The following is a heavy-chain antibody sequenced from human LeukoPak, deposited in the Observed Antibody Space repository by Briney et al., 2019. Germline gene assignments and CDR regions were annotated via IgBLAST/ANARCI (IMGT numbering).Heavy chain of an antibody. CDR1: GYTFIEYY. J-gene: IGHJ4*02. V-gene: IGHV1-2*02. D-gene: IGHD3-16*01. CDR3: ARAGTVMLLDY. Sequence: ASVTVSCKASGYTFIEYYLHWVRQAPGQGLDWMGWMNPKNGDTNYAQKFQGRVSMTRDTSITTAYMELTSLRSDDTAVYFCARAGTVMLLDYWGQGTLVTVSS. CDR2: MNPKNGDT.